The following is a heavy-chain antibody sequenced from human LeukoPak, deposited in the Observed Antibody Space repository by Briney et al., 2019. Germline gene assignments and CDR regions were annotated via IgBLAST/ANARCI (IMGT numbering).Heavy chain of an antibody. CDR3: ARSKSYSSGWTDFDC. V-gene: IGHV3-13*01. Sequence: GGSLRLSCAASGFTFSSHDMHWVRQPTGKGLEWVSVIGTAGNTYYTDSVKGRFTISRENAKNSLYLQMDNLRAEDTAVYYCARSKSYSSGWTDFDCWGQGTLVTVSS. D-gene: IGHD6-19*01. CDR1: GFTFSSHD. CDR2: IGTAGNT. J-gene: IGHJ4*02.